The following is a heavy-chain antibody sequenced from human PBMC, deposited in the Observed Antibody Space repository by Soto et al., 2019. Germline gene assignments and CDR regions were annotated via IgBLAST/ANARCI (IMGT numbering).Heavy chain of an antibody. Sequence: SETLSLTCTVSGGSIISTTYNWAWIRQPPGKGLQWIGTVSYRGSTAYSPSLRSRVTISVDTSKNQFSLRLSSVTAADLAVYYCARHVNYYDASERRFFFDNWGQGTLVTVSS. D-gene: IGHD3-22*01. CDR1: GGSIISTTYN. CDR3: ARHVNYYDASERRFFFDN. V-gene: IGHV4-39*01. J-gene: IGHJ4*02. CDR2: VSYRGST.